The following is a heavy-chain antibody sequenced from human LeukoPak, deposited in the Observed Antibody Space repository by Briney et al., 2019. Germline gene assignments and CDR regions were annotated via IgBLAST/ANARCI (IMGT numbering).Heavy chain of an antibody. V-gene: IGHV3-21*01. D-gene: IGHD6-13*01. CDR1: GFTFSSYS. CDR2: INSSSSYI. CDR3: ARNPAPWEQQLGKFWFDP. Sequence: GGSLRLSCAASGFTFSSYSMNSVPQAPGKGLECVSSINSSSSYIYYADSVKGRFTISRDNAKNSLYLQMNSLRAEDTAVYYCARNPAPWEQQLGKFWFDPWGQGTLVTVSS. J-gene: IGHJ5*02.